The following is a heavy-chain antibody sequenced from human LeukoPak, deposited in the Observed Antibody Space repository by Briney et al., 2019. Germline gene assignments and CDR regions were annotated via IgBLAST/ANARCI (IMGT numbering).Heavy chain of an antibody. CDR1: GGSISSYY. CDR3: ARDTRSYGSGYYFFDF. J-gene: IGHJ4*02. V-gene: IGHV4-59*01. CDR2: INYSGST. D-gene: IGHD3-22*01. Sequence: PSETLSLTCTVSGGSISSYYWNWLRQPPGKGLEWIGYINYSGSTNFNPSLKSRATISMDTSKHHFSLKLSSVTAADTAVYYCARDTRSYGSGYYFFDFWGQGTLVTVSS.